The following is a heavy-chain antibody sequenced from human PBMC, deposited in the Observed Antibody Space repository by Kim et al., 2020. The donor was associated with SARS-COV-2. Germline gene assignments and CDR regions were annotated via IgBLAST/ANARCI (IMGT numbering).Heavy chain of an antibody. CDR2: INWNSGHI. CDR3: AKECTRNGPFTDYYGSGCEGMDV. CDR1: GFTFDDYA. D-gene: IGHD3-10*01. J-gene: IGHJ6*02. Sequence: GGSLRLSCEASGFTFDDYAMHWVRQAPGKGLEWVSGINWNSGHIGYADSVKGRFTISRDNAKNSLSLEMNSLRPEDTALYYCAKECTRNGPFTDYYGSGCEGMDVWGQGTTVTVSS. V-gene: IGHV3-9*01.